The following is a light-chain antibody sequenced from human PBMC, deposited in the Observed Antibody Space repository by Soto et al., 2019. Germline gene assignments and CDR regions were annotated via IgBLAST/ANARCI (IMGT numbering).Light chain of an antibody. CDR2: EVN. V-gene: IGLV2-14*01. J-gene: IGLJ1*01. CDR1: SRDVGGSNY. Sequence: QSVLIQPASVSGSPGQSITISCTGTSRDVGGSNYVSWYQHHPHRAPKLLIYEVNYRPSGVSSRLSGSKSGNTASLTISGLQAEDEADYYCSSYTSSNTLGVFGVGTKVTVL. CDR3: SSYTSSNTLGV.